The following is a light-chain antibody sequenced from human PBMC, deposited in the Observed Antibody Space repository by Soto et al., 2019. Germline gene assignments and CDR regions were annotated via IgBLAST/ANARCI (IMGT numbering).Light chain of an antibody. Sequence: QSVLTQPASVSGSPGQSITISCTGTSSDVGGYKYVSWYQQHPDKAPKLIIFEVSNRPSGISSRFSGSKSGNTASLTISGRQAEDEADYYCASYTSISTSVILGRGTKRTVL. V-gene: IGLV2-14*01. J-gene: IGLJ2*01. CDR1: SSDVGGYKY. CDR2: EVS. CDR3: ASYTSISTSVI.